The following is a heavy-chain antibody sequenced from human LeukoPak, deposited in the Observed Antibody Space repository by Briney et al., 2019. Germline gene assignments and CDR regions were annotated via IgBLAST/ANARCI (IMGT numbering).Heavy chain of an antibody. D-gene: IGHD1-26*01. CDR3: ARSLSGSSGAISY. CDR2: IYHSGST. Sequence: SETLSLTCTVSGYSISSGYYWGWIRQPAGKGLEWIGSIYHSGSTYYNPSLKSRVTISVDTSKNQFSLKLSSVTAADTAVYYCARSLSGSSGAISYWGQGTLVTVSS. CDR1: GYSISSGYY. J-gene: IGHJ4*02. V-gene: IGHV4-38-2*02.